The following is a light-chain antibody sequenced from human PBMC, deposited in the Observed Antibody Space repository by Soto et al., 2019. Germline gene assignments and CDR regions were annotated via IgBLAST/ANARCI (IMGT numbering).Light chain of an antibody. J-gene: IGLJ2*01. CDR1: SGSVSISHY. Sequence: QAVVTQEPSLSVSPAGTVTLTCALSSGSVSISHYSSWYQQTPGQAPRTLIYSTNTRSSGVPDRFSGSILGNKAALTITGAQAHDESFYYCALYMGSGTVPFGGGTKLTVL. V-gene: IGLV8-61*01. CDR3: ALYMGSGTVP. CDR2: STN.